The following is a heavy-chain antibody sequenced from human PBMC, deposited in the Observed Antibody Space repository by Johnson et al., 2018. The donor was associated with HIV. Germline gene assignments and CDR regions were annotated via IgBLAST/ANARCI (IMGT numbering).Heavy chain of an antibody. J-gene: IGHJ3*02. CDR3: ARAPQKYNWIYMIAFDI. CDR2: ISYDGSNK. D-gene: IGHD1-7*01. CDR1: GFTVSGSA. V-gene: IGHV3-30*04. Sequence: QVQLVESGGGLVQPGGSLRLSCAVSGFTVSGSAMPWVRQAPGKGLEWVAVISYDGSNKYYADSVKGRFTISRDISKNTLYLQMNSLRAEDTAVYYCARAPQKYNWIYMIAFDIWGQGTMVTVSS.